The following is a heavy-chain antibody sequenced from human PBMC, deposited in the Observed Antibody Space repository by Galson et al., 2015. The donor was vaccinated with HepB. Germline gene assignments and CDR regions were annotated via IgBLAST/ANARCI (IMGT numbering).Heavy chain of an antibody. J-gene: IGHJ4*02. V-gene: IGHV3-9*01. CDR2: ISWNSASI. D-gene: IGHD2-8*01. CDR1: GFTFKNYA. CDR3: TKDRSPDIVLIAVGTGSPFDY. Sequence: SLRLSCAASGFTFKNYAMHWVRQVPGKGLEWVSGISWNSASIGYADSVKGRFTISRDNAKNSLYLHMDSLRAEDTALYYCTKDRSPDIVLIAVGTGSPFDYWGQGTLATVSS.